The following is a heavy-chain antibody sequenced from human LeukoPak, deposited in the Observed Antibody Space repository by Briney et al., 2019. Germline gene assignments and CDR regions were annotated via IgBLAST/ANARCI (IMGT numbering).Heavy chain of an antibody. CDR2: IKQDGSEK. J-gene: IGHJ3*02. CDR1: GFTFSSYE. Sequence: LGGSLRLSCAASGFTFSSYEMNWVRQAPGKGLEWVANIKQDGSEKYYVDSVKGRFTISRDNAKNSLYLQMNSLRAEDTAVYYCARESALGAFDIWGQGTMVTVSS. V-gene: IGHV3-7*01. CDR3: ARESALGAFDI.